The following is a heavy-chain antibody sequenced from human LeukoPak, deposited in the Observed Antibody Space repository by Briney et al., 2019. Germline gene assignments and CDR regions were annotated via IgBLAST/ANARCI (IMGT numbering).Heavy chain of an antibody. CDR3: ARGYCSSTSCYRPYYYYGMDV. J-gene: IGHJ6*02. CDR2: INAGTGNT. V-gene: IGHV1-3*01. CDR1: GYTFTSSA. Sequence: ASVKSSCKASGYTFTSSAMHLVRHAPGQRLEWMGWINAGTGNTKYSQKFTGRVTITRDTSAGTAYMELSSLRSEDTAVYYCARGYCSSTSCYRPYYYYGMDVWGQGTTVTVSS. D-gene: IGHD2-2*02.